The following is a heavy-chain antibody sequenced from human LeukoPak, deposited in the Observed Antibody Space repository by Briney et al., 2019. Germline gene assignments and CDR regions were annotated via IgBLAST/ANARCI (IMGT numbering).Heavy chain of an antibody. CDR1: GYTFTSYG. V-gene: IGHV1-18*01. Sequence: ASVKVSCKASGYTFTSYGISWVRQAPGQGLEWMGWISAYNGNTNYAQKLQGRVTMTTDTSTSTAYMELRSLRAEDTAVYYCAKGKDGSGWYGYYYYYYMDVWGKGTTVTISS. D-gene: IGHD6-19*01. CDR2: ISAYNGNT. CDR3: AKGKDGSGWYGYYYYYYMDV. J-gene: IGHJ6*03.